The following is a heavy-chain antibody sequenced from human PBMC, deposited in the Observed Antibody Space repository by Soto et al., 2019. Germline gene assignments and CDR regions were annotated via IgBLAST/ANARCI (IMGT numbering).Heavy chain of an antibody. V-gene: IGHV3-23*01. J-gene: IGHJ6*02. CDR2: LSDSGGST. Sequence: GGSLRLSCAASGFTFSSSAMSWVRQAPGKGLEWVAALSDSGGSTYYADSVRGRFTISRDNSKKTLFLQMNSLRAEDTALYYCAKVFQYYYYGMDVWGQGTTVTVS. CDR1: GFTFSSSA. CDR3: AKVFQYYYYGMDV.